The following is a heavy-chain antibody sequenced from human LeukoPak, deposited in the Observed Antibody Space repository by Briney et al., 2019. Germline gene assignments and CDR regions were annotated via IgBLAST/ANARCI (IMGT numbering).Heavy chain of an antibody. J-gene: IGHJ5*02. Sequence: GGSLRLSCAASRFTFSSYAMIWVRQAPGKGLEWVSAIFADGGDRYADSVKGRFTISRDNSKNTLYLQMNSLRAEDTAVYHCAKGLHLFDPWGQGTLVTVSS. CDR2: IFADGGDR. CDR1: RFTFSSYA. V-gene: IGHV3-23*01. CDR3: AKGLHLFDP.